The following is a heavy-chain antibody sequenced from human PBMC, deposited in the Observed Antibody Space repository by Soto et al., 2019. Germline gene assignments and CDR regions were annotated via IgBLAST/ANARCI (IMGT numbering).Heavy chain of an antibody. CDR2: IYYSGST. CDR1: GGSISSGGYY. CDR3: ARRAVVITGTYYFDY. Sequence: KPSETLSLTCTVSGGSISSGGYYWSWIRQHPGKGLEWIGYIYYSGSTYYNPSLKSRVTISVDTSKNQFSLKLSSVTAADTAVYYCARRAVVITGTYYFDYWGQGTLVTVSS. J-gene: IGHJ4*02. V-gene: IGHV4-31*03. D-gene: IGHD3-22*01.